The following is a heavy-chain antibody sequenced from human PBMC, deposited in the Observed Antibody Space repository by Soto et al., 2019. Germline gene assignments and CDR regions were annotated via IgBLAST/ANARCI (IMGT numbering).Heavy chain of an antibody. Sequence: LSDARIISSADIGSYYRRLSCQLPGKGLEWIGYIYYSGTTNYNPSLTSRVTISVDTSKNQFSLKLSSVTAADTAVYYCARHRYSYGVYYFDYWGQGTLVTVS. CDR2: IYYSGTT. CDR1: SADIGSYY. J-gene: IGHJ4*02. D-gene: IGHD5-18*01. CDR3: ARHRYSYGVYYFDY. V-gene: IGHV4-59*08.